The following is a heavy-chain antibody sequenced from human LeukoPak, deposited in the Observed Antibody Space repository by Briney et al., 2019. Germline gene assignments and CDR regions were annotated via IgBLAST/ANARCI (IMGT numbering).Heavy chain of an antibody. Sequence: PSETLSLTCAVYGGSFSGYYWSWIRQPPGKGLEWIGEINHSGSTNYNPSLKSRVAISVDTSKNQISLKLSSVTAADTAVYYCARGALGTAMPRFDYWGQGTLVTVSS. CDR2: INHSGST. J-gene: IGHJ4*02. V-gene: IGHV4-34*01. CDR1: GGSFSGYY. D-gene: IGHD5-18*01. CDR3: ARGALGTAMPRFDY.